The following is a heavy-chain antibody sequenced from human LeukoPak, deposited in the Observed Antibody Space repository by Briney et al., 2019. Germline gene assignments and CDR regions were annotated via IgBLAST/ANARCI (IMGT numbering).Heavy chain of an antibody. CDR1: GGSISSYY. CDR2: IYTSGST. V-gene: IGHV4-4*07. Sequence: SETLSLTCTVSGGSISSYYWSWIRQPAGKGLEWIGRIYTSGSTNYNPSLKSRVTISVDTSKNQFSLKLSSVTAADTAVYYCARLAYGSGSYYKIDYWGQGTLVTVSS. CDR3: ARLAYGSGSYYKIDY. J-gene: IGHJ4*02. D-gene: IGHD3-10*01.